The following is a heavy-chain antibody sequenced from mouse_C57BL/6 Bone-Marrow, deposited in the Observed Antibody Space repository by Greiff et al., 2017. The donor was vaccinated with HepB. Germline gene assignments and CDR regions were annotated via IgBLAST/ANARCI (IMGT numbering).Heavy chain of an antibody. D-gene: IGHD1-1*01. V-gene: IGHV5-9-1*02. J-gene: IGHJ2*01. CDR3: TRGFTTVVATDY. Sequence: EVKLQESGEGLVKPGGSLKLSCAASGFTFSSYAMSWVRQTPEKRLEWVAYISSGGDYIYYADTVKGRFTISRDNARNTLYLQMSSLKSEDTAMYYCTRGFTTVVATDYWGQGTTLTVSS. CDR2: ISSGGDYI. CDR1: GFTFSSYA.